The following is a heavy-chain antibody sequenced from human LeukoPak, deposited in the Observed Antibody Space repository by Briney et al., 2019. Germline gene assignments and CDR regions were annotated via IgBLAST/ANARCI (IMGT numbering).Heavy chain of an antibody. Sequence: SVKVSCKASGGTFSSYAISWVRQAPGQGLEWMGRIIPILGIANYAQKFQGRVTITADKSTSTAYMELSSLRSEDTAVYYCARDALAAPASYFDYWGQGTLVTVSS. J-gene: IGHJ4*02. D-gene: IGHD6-13*01. CDR3: ARDALAAPASYFDY. CDR1: GGTFSSYA. CDR2: IIPILGIA. V-gene: IGHV1-69*04.